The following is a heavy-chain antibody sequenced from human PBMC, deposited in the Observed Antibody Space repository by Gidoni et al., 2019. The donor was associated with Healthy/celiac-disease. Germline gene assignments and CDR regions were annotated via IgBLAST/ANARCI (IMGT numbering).Heavy chain of an antibody. D-gene: IGHD2-8*01. V-gene: IGHV4-59*01. CDR3: ARKMYEPERDAFDI. J-gene: IGHJ3*02. CDR1: GGSISSYY. CDR2: IYYSGST. Sequence: TVSGGSISSYYWSWIRQPPGKGLEWIGYIYYSGSTNYNPSLKSRVTISVDTSKNQFSLKLSSVTAADTAVYYCARKMYEPERDAFDIWGQGTMVTVSS.